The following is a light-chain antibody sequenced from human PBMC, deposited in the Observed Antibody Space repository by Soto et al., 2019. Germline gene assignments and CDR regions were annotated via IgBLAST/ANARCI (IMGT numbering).Light chain of an antibody. Sequence: QSALTQPASVSGSPGQSITISCTGTSSDIGAYNYVSWYQHHPGKAPTLTIYEVDNRPSGVSNRFSGSKSGNTASLTISRLQAEDEADYYCSSYVSNSTPLFGGGTQLTVL. CDR1: SSDIGAYNY. J-gene: IGLJ3*02. CDR3: SSYVSNSTPL. CDR2: EVD. V-gene: IGLV2-14*01.